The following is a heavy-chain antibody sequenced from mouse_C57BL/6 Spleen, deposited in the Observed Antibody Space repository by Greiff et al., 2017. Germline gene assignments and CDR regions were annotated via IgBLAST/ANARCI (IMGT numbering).Heavy chain of an antibody. V-gene: IGHV1-72*01. D-gene: IGHD1-1*01. CDR3: ARDGTVVATDAMDY. Sequence: QVHVKQPGAELVKPGASVKLSCKASGYTFTSYWMHWVKQRPGRGLEWIGRIDPNSGGTKYNEKFKSKATLTVDKPSSTAYMQLSSLTSEDSAVYYGARDGTVVATDAMDYWGQGTSVTVSS. J-gene: IGHJ4*01. CDR2: IDPNSGGT. CDR1: GYTFTSYW.